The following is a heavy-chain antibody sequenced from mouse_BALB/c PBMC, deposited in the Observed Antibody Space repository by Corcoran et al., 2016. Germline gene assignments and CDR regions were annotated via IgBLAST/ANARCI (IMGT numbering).Heavy chain of an antibody. V-gene: IGHV1S136*01. D-gene: IGHD1-1*01. CDR3: ARNYGSSYVDYAMDY. CDR2: INPYNDGT. J-gene: IGHJ4*01. Sequence: EVQLQQSGPELVKPGASVKMSCKASGYTFTSYVMHWVKQKHGQGLEWIGYINPYNDGTKYNEKFKGKATLTSDKSSSTAYMELSSLTSEDSAVYYCARNYGSSYVDYAMDYWGQGTSVTVSS. CDR1: GYTFTSYV.